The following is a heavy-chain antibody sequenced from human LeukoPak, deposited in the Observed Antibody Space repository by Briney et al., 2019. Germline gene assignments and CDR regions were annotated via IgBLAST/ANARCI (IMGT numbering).Heavy chain of an antibody. CDR1: GFTFSSYA. D-gene: IGHD1-26*01. J-gene: IGHJ4*02. Sequence: GASLRLSCAASGFTFSSYAMSWVRQAPGKGLEWVSAISGSGCSTYYADSVEGLLTISRDNSKNTLYLQMNSLRAEDTAVYYCAKDRRSYSYFPDYWGQGTLVTVSS. CDR3: AKDRRSYSYFPDY. CDR2: ISGSGCST. V-gene: IGHV3-23*01.